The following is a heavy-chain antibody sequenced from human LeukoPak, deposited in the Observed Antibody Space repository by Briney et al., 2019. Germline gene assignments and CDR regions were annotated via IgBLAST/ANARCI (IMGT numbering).Heavy chain of an antibody. J-gene: IGHJ4*02. CDR1: GGSFSGYS. D-gene: IGHD5-18*01. CDR2: INHSGST. CDR3: ASRVNTPMVTTPFDY. V-gene: IGHV4-34*01. Sequence: PSETLSLTCAVYGGSFSGYSWSWIRQPPGKGLEWIGEINHSGSTNYNPSLKSRVTISVDTSKNQFSLKLSSVTAADTAVYYCASRVNTPMVTTPFDYWGQGTLVTVSS.